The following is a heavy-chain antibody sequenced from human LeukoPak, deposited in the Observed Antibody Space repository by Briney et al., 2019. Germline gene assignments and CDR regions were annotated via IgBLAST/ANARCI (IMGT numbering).Heavy chain of an antibody. Sequence: SGGSLRLSCAASGFTFSSYGMNWVRQAPGKGLEWLSYISSSSSTIYYADSVKGRFTISRDNAKNSLFLQMSTLRAEDTAVYYCARAYYYYDSTEHFYYHYGMDVWGQGTMVTVSS. V-gene: IGHV3-48*04. D-gene: IGHD3-22*01. CDR2: ISSSSSTI. CDR1: GFTFSSYG. CDR3: ARAYYYYDSTEHFYYHYGMDV. J-gene: IGHJ6*02.